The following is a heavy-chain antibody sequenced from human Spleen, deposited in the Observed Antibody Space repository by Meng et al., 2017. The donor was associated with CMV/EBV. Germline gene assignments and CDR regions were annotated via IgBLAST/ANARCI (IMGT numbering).Heavy chain of an antibody. V-gene: IGHV4-61*03. D-gene: IGHD1-26*01. J-gene: IGHJ4*02. Sequence: SETLSLTCTVSGGPVNSGTYYWTWIRQPPGKGLEWIGYIYYDGSAKYNPSLESRVSISMDTSKNHFSLKVTSVTAADTAVYFCVAYLVGIGGRGYWGQGTVVTVSS. CDR1: GGPVNSGTYY. CDR3: VAYLVGIGGRGY. CDR2: IYYDGSA.